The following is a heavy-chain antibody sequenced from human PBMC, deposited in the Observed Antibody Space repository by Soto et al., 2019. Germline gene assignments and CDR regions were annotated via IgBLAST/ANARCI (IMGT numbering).Heavy chain of an antibody. CDR1: GGSVSSGSYY. Sequence: QVQLQESGPGLVKPSETLSLTCTVSGGSVSSGSYYWSWIRQPPGKGLEWIGYIYYSGSTNYNPSLNNRVTISVDTYKNQFALKLSSVTAADTAVYYWARDLGFGEFDCWGQGTLVTVSS. CDR2: IYYSGST. D-gene: IGHD3-10*01. J-gene: IGHJ4*02. CDR3: ARDLGFGEFDC. V-gene: IGHV4-61*01.